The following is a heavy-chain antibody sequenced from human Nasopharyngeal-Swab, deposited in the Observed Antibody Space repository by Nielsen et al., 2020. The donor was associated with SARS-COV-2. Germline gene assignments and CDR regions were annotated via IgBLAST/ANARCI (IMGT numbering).Heavy chain of an antibody. D-gene: IGHD5-18*01. V-gene: IGHV1-69*04. J-gene: IGHJ2*01. CDR2: IIPILGIA. CDR3: ARGDSYGASWYFDL. Sequence: SVKVSCKASGSTFSSYAISWVRQAPGQGLEWMGRIIPILGIANYAQKFQGRVTITADKSTSTAYMELSSLRSEDTAVYYCARGDSYGASWYFDLWGRGTLVTVSS. CDR1: GSTFSSYA.